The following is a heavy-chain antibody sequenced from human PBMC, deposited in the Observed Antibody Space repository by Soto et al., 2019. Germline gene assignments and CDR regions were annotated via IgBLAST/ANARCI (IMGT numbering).Heavy chain of an antibody. CDR1: GGSISSGGYS. CDR2: IYHSGST. CDR3: ARGYSSGYCPGYLDY. D-gene: IGHD3-22*01. V-gene: IGHV4-30-2*01. J-gene: IGHJ4*02. Sequence: PSETLSLTCAVSGGSISSGGYSWSWIRQPPGKGLEWIGYIYHSGSTYYNPSLKSRVTISVDRSKNQFSLKLSSVTAADTAVYYCARGYSSGYCPGYLDYWGQGTLVTVSS.